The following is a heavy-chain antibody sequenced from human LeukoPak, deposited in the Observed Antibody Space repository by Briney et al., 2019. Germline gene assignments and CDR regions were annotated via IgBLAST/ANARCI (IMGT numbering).Heavy chain of an antibody. D-gene: IGHD2-15*01. V-gene: IGHV4-59*08. CDR1: GGSISSYY. J-gene: IGHJ6*04. Sequence: PSETLSLTCTVSGGSISSYYWSWIRQPPGKGLEWIGYIYYSGSTNYNPSLKSGVTISVDRSKNQFSLKLSSVTAGDPAVDYCSSLANRGGWSYYYYYYGMEVGGKGTPVTVS. CDR2: IYYSGST. CDR3: SSLANRGGWSYYYYYYGMEV.